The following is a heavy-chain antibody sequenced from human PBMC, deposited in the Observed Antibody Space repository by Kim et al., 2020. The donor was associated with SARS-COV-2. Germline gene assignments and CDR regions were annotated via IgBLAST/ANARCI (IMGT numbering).Heavy chain of an antibody. V-gene: IGHV3-74*01. J-gene: IGHJ4*02. CDR3: ARRGSGSYHALDY. Sequence: YAESVKARFTSSRDNAKNTLYLQMNSLRAEDTAVYYCARRGSGSYHALDYWGQGTLVTVSS. D-gene: IGHD1-26*01.